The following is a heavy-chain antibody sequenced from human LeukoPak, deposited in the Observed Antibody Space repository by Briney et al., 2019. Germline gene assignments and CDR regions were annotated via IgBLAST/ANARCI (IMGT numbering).Heavy chain of an antibody. CDR1: GGSISSSSYY. Sequence: SETLSLTCTVSGGSISSSSYYWGWIRQPPGKGLEWIGSIYYSGSTYYNPSLKSRVTISVDTSKNQFSLKLSSVTAADTAVYYCATSGRTGPDAFDIWGQGTMVTVSS. CDR2: IYYSGST. D-gene: IGHD7-27*01. V-gene: IGHV4-39*07. J-gene: IGHJ3*02. CDR3: ATSGRTGPDAFDI.